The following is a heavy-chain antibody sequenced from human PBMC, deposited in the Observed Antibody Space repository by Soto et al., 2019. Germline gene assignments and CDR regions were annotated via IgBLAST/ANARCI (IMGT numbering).Heavy chain of an antibody. V-gene: IGHV1-8*01. CDR1: GYTFTSYD. J-gene: IGHJ3*02. D-gene: IGHD3-10*01. Sequence: ASVKVSCKASGYTFTSYDINWVRQATGQGLEWMGWMNPNSGNTGYAQKFQGRVTMTRNTSISTAYMELSSLRSEDTAVYCCARAMAPLLWFGESAPNAFDIWGQGTMVTVSS. CDR2: MNPNSGNT. CDR3: ARAMAPLLWFGESAPNAFDI.